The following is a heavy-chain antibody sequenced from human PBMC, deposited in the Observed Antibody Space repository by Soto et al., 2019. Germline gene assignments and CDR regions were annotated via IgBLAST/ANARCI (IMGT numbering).Heavy chain of an antibody. CDR3: AKDKSAWEFFDF. CDR1: GFTFKTYA. Sequence: PGGSLRLSCATFGFTFKTYAMTWVRQIPGKGLEWVAVISGSGGTIYYADSVKGRFTISRDNSKGTVYLQMNSLRADDTALYYCAKDKSAWEFFDFWGQGTQVTVS. D-gene: IGHD1-26*01. V-gene: IGHV3-23*01. CDR2: ISGSGGTI. J-gene: IGHJ4*02.